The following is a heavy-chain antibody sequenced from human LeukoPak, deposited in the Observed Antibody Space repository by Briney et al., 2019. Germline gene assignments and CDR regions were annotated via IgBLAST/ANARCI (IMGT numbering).Heavy chain of an antibody. J-gene: IGHJ4*02. Sequence: SQTLSLTCAISGDSVSSNSAAWNWIRQSPSRGLEWLGRTYYRSKWYNDYAVSVKSRITINPDTSKNQFSLKLSSVTAADTAVYYCARHGWRRRYSSNRGEGGDYWGQGTLVTVSS. CDR1: GDSVSSNSAA. CDR3: ARHGWRRRYSSNRGEGGDY. V-gene: IGHV6-1*01. D-gene: IGHD6-13*01. CDR2: TYYRSKWYN.